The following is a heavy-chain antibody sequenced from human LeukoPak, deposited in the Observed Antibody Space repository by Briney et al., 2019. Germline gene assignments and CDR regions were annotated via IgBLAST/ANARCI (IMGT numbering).Heavy chain of an antibody. CDR3: ASAMVLASIDSFDI. J-gene: IGHJ3*02. CDR2: INPNSGGT. Sequence: GSSVKVSCKASGYTFTGYYMHWVRQAPGQGLEWMGRINPNSGGTNYAQKFQGRVTMTRDTSISTAYMELSRLRSDDTAVYYCASAMVLASIDSFDIWGQGTMVTVSS. D-gene: IGHD4/OR15-4a*01. V-gene: IGHV1-2*06. CDR1: GYTFTGYY.